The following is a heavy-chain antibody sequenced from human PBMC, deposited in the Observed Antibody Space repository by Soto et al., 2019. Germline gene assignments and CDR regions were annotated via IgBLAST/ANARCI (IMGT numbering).Heavy chain of an antibody. V-gene: IGHV4-59*08. CDR1: GVSIDNFF. D-gene: IGHD3-3*02. CDR3: ARSALGLATLKILDF. J-gene: IGHJ4*02. CDR2: VSQGGTT. Sequence: PSETLSLTCTVSGVSIDNFFWSWIRQIPGKGLEWIGYVSQGGTTAYMSEGETTSYNPSLESRATISLDLPKNQFSLKLTSVTAADTAIYYCARSALGLATLKILDFWGQGSLVTVSS.